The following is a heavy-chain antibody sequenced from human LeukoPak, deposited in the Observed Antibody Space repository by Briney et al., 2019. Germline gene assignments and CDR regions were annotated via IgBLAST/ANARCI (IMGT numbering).Heavy chain of an antibody. CDR2: ISSDGSST. CDR1: GFTFRSYW. Sequence: GGSLRLSCAASGFTFRSYWMHWVRQAPGKGLVWVSRISSDGSSTNYADSVKGRFTISRDNAKNTLYLQMNSLRAEDTAVYYCARGGLDYYDSSGYYRWGQGTLVTVSS. CDR3: ARGGLDYYDSSGYYR. D-gene: IGHD3-22*01. V-gene: IGHV3-74*01. J-gene: IGHJ4*02.